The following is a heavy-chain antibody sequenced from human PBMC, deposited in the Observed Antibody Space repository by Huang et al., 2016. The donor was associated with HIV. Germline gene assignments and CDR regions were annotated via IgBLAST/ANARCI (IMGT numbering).Heavy chain of an antibody. CDR1: GFPFSSYA. Sequence: QVQLVESGGGVVQPGRSLRLSCAASGFPFSSYAIHWVRQAPGKGLKWVAVISYDGSNKSYADSVKGRFTISRDNSNNTVYMQMNSLRTEDTAVYYCARAPFWGTNHWGGWFDPWGQGTLVTVSS. CDR3: ARAPFWGTNHWGGWFDP. CDR2: ISYDGSNK. J-gene: IGHJ5*02. V-gene: IGHV3-30*04. D-gene: IGHD3-16*01.